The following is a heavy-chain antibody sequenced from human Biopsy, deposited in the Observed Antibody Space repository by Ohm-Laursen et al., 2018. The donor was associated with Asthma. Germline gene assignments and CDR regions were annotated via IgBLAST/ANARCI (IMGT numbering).Heavy chain of an antibody. CDR3: ARAAITGIRVWFDP. J-gene: IGHJ5*02. CDR2: IDQSGYT. V-gene: IGHV4-34*01. Sequence: SDTLSLTCTVYGGYLTGHYWNWIRQPPGKGLEWIGEIDQSGYTNYNPSLKSRVTISADTSKNQFHLNLSSVTAADTAVYFCARAAITGIRVWFDPWGRGTQVTVSS. D-gene: IGHD1-20*01. CDR1: GGYLTGHY.